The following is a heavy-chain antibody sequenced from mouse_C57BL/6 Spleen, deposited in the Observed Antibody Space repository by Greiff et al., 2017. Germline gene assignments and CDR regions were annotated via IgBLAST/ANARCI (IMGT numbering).Heavy chain of an antibody. Sequence: VQLKQSVAELVRPGASVKLSCTASGFNIKNTYMHWVKQRPEQGLEWIGRIDPANGNTKNAPKFQGKATITADTSSNTAYLQPSSPTSEDTAIYYCAREIGSGRGLYAMDYWGQGTSVTVSS. CDR2: IDPANGNT. D-gene: IGHD1-1*01. J-gene: IGHJ4*01. CDR1: GFNIKNTY. V-gene: IGHV14-3*01. CDR3: AREIGSGRGLYAMDY.